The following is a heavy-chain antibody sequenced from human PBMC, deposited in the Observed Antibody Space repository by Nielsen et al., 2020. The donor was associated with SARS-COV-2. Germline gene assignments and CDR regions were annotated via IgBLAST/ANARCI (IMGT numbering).Heavy chain of an antibody. CDR2: ITNDERGT. CDR1: GYTFSDYY. Sequence: GESLKISCEGSGYTFSDYYMNWVRQAPGKGLMWVSRITNDERGTTYADSVKGRFTISRDNAKNTLYLQMNSLRAEDTAVYYCARLNSAYAAWGQGTLVTVSS. J-gene: IGHJ5*02. D-gene: IGHD5-12*01. CDR3: ARLNSAYAA. V-gene: IGHV3-74*01.